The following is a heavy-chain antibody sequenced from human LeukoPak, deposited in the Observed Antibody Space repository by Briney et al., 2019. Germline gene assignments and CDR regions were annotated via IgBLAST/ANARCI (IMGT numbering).Heavy chain of an antibody. D-gene: IGHD3-22*01. CDR2: IIPIFGTA. J-gene: IGHJ4*02. CDR3: ARQPGVRYYYDSSGYYSDY. Sequence: SVKVSCKASGGTFSSYAISWVRQAPGQGLEWMGGIIPIFGTANYAQKFQGRVTITADESTSTAYMELSSLRSEDTAVYYCARQPGVRYYYDSSGYYSDYWGQGTLVTVSS. CDR1: GGTFSSYA. V-gene: IGHV1-69*13.